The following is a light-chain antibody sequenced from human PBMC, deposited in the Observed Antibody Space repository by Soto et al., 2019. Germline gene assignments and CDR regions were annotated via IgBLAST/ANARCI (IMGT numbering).Light chain of an antibody. J-gene: IGKJ5*01. CDR2: DAS. Sequence: DNQMTQKPSSLSASVGDRVTITFQASQNINNYLNWYQQKPGRAPKLLIYDASNLEAGVPSRFRGSGSGTDFTFTMSRLQPEDIATYYCQQYENLPTFGRGTRLEIK. CDR3: QQYENLPT. V-gene: IGKV1-33*01. CDR1: QNINNY.